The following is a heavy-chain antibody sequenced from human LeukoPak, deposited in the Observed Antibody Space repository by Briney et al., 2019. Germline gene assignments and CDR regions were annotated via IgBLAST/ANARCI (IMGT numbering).Heavy chain of an antibody. Sequence: GASVKVSCKASGYTFTSYGISWVRQAPGQGLEWMGWISAYNGNTNYAQKLQGRVTMTTDTSTSTAYMELRSLRSDDTAVYYCARDQGPTYYYDSSGPYYYYYGMDVWGQGTTVTVSS. CDR2: ISAYNGNT. D-gene: IGHD3-22*01. J-gene: IGHJ6*02. CDR1: GYTFTSYG. CDR3: ARDQGPTYYYDSSGPYYYYYGMDV. V-gene: IGHV1-18*01.